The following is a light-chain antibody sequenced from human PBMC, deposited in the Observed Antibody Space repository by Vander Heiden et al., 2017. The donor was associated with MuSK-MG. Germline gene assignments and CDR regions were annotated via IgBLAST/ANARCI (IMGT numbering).Light chain of an antibody. Sequence: EIVMTQSLDTLSVSPGERATLSCSARRDVGTNLAWDQQKPGQAPRLLIYGASTRATGIPARVSGSGSGTDFTLTISSLQSADFAIYDCQQYNNWPPPMYTFGQGTKLEIK. J-gene: IGKJ2*01. V-gene: IGKV3D-15*01. CDR3: QQYNNWPPPMYT. CDR1: RDVGTN. CDR2: GAS.